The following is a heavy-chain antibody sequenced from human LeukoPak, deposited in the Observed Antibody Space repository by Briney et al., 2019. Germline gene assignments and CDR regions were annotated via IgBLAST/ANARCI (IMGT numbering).Heavy chain of an antibody. CDR3: AKASGSGSPNDFQH. V-gene: IGHV3-11*05. J-gene: IGHJ1*01. CDR1: GFTVSDYY. D-gene: IGHD3-10*01. Sequence: PGGSLRLSCAASGFTVSDYYMNWIRQAPGEGLEGVSYIDRSGTYTNYADSVKGRFTISRDNAKNSLYLQMNSLRAEDTAVYYCAKASGSGSPNDFQHWGQGTLVTVSS. CDR2: IDRSGTYT.